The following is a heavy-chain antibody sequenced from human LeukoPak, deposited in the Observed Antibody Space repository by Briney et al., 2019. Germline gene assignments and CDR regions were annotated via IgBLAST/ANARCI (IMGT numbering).Heavy chain of an antibody. Sequence: SETLSLTCAVYGGSFSGYYWSWIRQPPGKGLEWIGEINHSGSTNYNPSLKSRVTISVDTSKNQFPLKLSSVTAADTAVYYCARGGIVVVRLYYGMDVWGQGTTVTVSS. V-gene: IGHV4-34*01. CDR3: ARGGIVVVRLYYGMDV. CDR1: GGSFSGYY. J-gene: IGHJ6*02. CDR2: INHSGST. D-gene: IGHD3-22*01.